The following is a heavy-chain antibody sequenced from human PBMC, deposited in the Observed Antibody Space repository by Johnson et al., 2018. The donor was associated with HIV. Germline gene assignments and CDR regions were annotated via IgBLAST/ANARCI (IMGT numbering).Heavy chain of an antibody. D-gene: IGHD3-10*01. CDR3: AAYGSGDGEAFDI. CDR1: GLNFRYYP. Sequence: QVQLVESGGGVVRPGRSLRLSCAASGLNFRYYPMHWVRQAPGKGLEWMAVISYDGSNKYYADSVKGRFTISRDNAKNSLYLQMNSLRAEDTAVYYCAAYGSGDGEAFDIWGQGTMVTVSS. J-gene: IGHJ3*02. CDR2: ISYDGSNK. V-gene: IGHV3-30*04.